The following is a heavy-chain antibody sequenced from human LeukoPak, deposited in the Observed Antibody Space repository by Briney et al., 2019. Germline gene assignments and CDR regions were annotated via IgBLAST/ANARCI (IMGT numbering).Heavy chain of an antibody. CDR1: GFTFSSYE. J-gene: IGHJ4*02. D-gene: IGHD3-22*01. V-gene: IGHV3-48*03. CDR3: ARRGYYDTSGYLFDY. Sequence: GGSLRLSCAASGFTFSSYEMNWVRQAPGKGLEWVSYITTSGSTMYHADSVKGRFTISRDNAKNSLYLQMNSLRAEDTAVYYCARRGYYDTSGYLFDYWGQGTLVTVSS. CDR2: ITTSGSTM.